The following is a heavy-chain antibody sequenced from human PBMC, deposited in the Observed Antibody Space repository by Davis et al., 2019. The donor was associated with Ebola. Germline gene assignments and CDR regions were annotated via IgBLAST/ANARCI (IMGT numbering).Heavy chain of an antibody. V-gene: IGHV3-21*01. CDR2: ISSSSTYI. CDR1: GFTFTDYM. CDR3: ARGSTGGY. D-gene: IGHD1-14*01. Sequence: PGGSLRLSCAASGFTFTDYMMNWVRQAPGKGLEWVSSISSSSTYIYYADSVKGRFTISRDNAKNSLYLQMNSLRSDDTAVYYCARGSTGGYWGQGTLITVSS. J-gene: IGHJ4*02.